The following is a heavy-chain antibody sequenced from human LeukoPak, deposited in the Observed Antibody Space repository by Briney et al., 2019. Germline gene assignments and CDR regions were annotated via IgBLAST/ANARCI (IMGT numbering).Heavy chain of an antibody. Sequence: GGSLRLSCAASGFTFSNYWMSLVRQAPGKGLEWVANIKPDGSDKYYVDSVKGRFTISRDNAKNSLYLQVNSLSAEDTAVYYCAGDVLVVGATIYFDYWGQGTLVTVSS. D-gene: IGHD1-26*01. CDR1: GFTFSNYW. CDR3: AGDVLVVGATIYFDY. J-gene: IGHJ4*02. V-gene: IGHV3-7*01. CDR2: IKPDGSDK.